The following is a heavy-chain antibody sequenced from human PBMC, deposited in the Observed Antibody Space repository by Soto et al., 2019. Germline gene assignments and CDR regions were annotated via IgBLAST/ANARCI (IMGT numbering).Heavy chain of an antibody. CDR3: ARSIDSSGYYFSNC. CDR1: GGFISSYY. V-gene: IGHV4-59*01. D-gene: IGHD3-22*01. J-gene: IGHJ4*02. Sequence: SETLSLTCTVSGGFISSYYWSWIRQSPGKGLEWIGYTHHTGSTNYNPSLKSRVTMSLDTSRNQFSLKLYSVTAADAAVYYCARSIDSSGYYFSNCWGQGTLVTVSS. CDR2: THHTGST.